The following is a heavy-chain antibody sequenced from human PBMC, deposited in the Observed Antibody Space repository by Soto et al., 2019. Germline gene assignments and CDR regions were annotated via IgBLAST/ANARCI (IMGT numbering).Heavy chain of an antibody. CDR1: GFTFISYA. Sequence: LRLSCAASGFTFISYAMSWVRQAPGKGLEWVSAISGGGGSTYYADSVKGRFTISRDNSKNTLYLQMNSLRAEDTAVYYCARAYSSGWWEYFQHWGQGTLVTVSS. CDR3: ARAYSSGWWEYFQH. J-gene: IGHJ1*01. CDR2: ISGGGGST. V-gene: IGHV3-23*01. D-gene: IGHD6-19*01.